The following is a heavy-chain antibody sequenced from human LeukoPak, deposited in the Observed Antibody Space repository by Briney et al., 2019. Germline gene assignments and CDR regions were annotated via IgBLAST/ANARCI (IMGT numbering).Heavy chain of an antibody. CDR3: AREIPLVGATDY. J-gene: IGHJ4*02. Sequence: SETLSLTCTVSGGSISSYYWSWIRQPAGKGLEWIGRIYTSGSTNYNASLKSRVTISVDTSKNQFSLRLSSVTAADTAVYYCAREIPLVGATDYWGQGTLVTVSS. CDR2: IYTSGST. D-gene: IGHD1-26*01. CDR1: GGSISSYY. V-gene: IGHV4-4*07.